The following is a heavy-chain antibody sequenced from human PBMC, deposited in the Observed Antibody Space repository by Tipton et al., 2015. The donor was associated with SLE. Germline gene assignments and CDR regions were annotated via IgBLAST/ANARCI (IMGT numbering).Heavy chain of an antibody. Sequence: TLSLTCSVSGGSIGSIDNFWNWIRQSPGKGLEWIGEINHSGSTNYNPSLKSRVTISVDTSKNQFSLKVSSVTAADTAVYYCATRDYGDYTKWFDPWGQGTLVTV. CDR1: GGSIGSIDNF. CDR2: INHSGST. CDR3: ATRDYGDYTKWFDP. J-gene: IGHJ5*02. V-gene: IGHV4-39*07. D-gene: IGHD4-17*01.